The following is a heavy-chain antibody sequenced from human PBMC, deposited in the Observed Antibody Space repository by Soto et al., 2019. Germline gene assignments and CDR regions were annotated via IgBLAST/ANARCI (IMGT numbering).Heavy chain of an antibody. CDR1: GGSISSGGYS. Sequence: QLQLQESGSGLVKPSQTLSLTCAVSGGSISSGGYSWSWIRQPPGKGLEWIGYTYQSGSTYYNPSLRGRAPXSXDXXQNQFSLKVSSVTAADTAVYYCARGFGAPSHGMDVWGQGTTVTVSS. CDR2: TYQSGST. D-gene: IGHD3-16*01. J-gene: IGHJ6*02. CDR3: ARGFGAPSHGMDV. V-gene: IGHV4-30-2*01.